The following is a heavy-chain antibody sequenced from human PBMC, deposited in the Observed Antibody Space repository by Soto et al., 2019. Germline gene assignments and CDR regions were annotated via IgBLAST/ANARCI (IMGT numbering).Heavy chain of an antibody. CDR3: ARDVVDSSGWGVYYYGTEV. Sequence: QVQLVQSGAEVKKPGASVKVSCKASGYTFTGYYMHWVRQAPGQGLEWMGWINPNSGGTYYAQKFQGRVTMTRDTSISTAYMELSRLRSDDTAVYYCARDVVDSSGWGVYYYGTEVWGRGTTVAV. CDR2: INPNSGGT. J-gene: IGHJ6*02. D-gene: IGHD6-25*01. CDR1: GYTFTGYY. V-gene: IGHV1-2*02.